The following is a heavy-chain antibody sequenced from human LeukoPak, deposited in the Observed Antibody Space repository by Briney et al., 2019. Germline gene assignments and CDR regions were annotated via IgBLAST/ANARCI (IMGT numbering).Heavy chain of an antibody. D-gene: IGHD1-1*01. CDR3: VRDPPGTLIPPAWDF. CDR2: ISVSTGNT. Sequence: EASVKVSCKASGYTFTSDGISWVRQAPGQGLEWMGWISVSTGNTNYAQKLQGRVTMTTDTSATTAYMEMRSLTFDDTGVYYCVRDPPGTLIPPAWDFWGQGTLITVSS. J-gene: IGHJ4*02. CDR1: GYTFTSDG. V-gene: IGHV1-18*01.